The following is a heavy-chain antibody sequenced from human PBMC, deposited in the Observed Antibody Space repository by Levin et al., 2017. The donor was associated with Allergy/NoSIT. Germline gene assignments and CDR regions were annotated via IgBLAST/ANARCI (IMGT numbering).Heavy chain of an antibody. D-gene: IGHD5-18*01. CDR1: GGSISSSSYY. CDR2: IYYSGST. Sequence: PSETLSLTCTVSGGSISSSSYYWGWIRQPPGKGLEWIGSIYYSGSTYYNPSLKSRVTISVDTSKIQFSLKLSSVTAADTAVYYCARPLGLRVFFDYWGQGTLVTVSS. J-gene: IGHJ4*02. V-gene: IGHV4-39*01. CDR3: ARPLGLRVFFDY.